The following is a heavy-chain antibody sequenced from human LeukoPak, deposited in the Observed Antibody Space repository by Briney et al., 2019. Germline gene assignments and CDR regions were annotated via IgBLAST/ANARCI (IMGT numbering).Heavy chain of an antibody. Sequence: PSETLSLTCTVSGGSISSSSYYWGWIRQPPGKGLEWIGSIYYSGSTYYNPSLKSRVTISVDTSKNQFSLKLSSVTAADTAAYYCARHKFPYYDFWSGYPYYFDYWGQGTLVTVSS. CDR2: IYYSGST. D-gene: IGHD3-3*01. CDR3: ARHKFPYYDFWSGYPYYFDY. V-gene: IGHV4-39*01. CDR1: GGSISSSSYY. J-gene: IGHJ4*02.